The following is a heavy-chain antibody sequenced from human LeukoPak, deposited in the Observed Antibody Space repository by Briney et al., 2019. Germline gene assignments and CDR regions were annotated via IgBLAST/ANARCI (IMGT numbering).Heavy chain of an antibody. D-gene: IGHD2-15*01. V-gene: IGHV4-39*07. J-gene: IGHJ4*02. CDR3: ARDHLGYCSGGSCYSIDY. Sequence: KTSETLSLTCTVSGGSISSSSYYWGWIRQPPGKGLEWIGSIYYSGSTYYNPSLKSRVTISVDTSKNQFSLKLSSVTAADTAVYYCARDHLGYCSGGSCYSIDYWGQGTLVTVSS. CDR1: GGSISSSSYY. CDR2: IYYSGST.